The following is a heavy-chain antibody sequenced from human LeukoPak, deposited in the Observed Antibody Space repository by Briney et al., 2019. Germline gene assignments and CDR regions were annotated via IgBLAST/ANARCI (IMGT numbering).Heavy chain of an antibody. D-gene: IGHD3-3*01. CDR2: IWYDGSNK. J-gene: IGHJ6*02. V-gene: IGHV3-30*02. Sequence: GGSLRLSCAASGFTFSNYGMHWVRQAPGKGLEWVAIIWYDGSNKYYADSVKGRFTISRDNSKNTLYLQMNSLRAEDTAVYYCAKDRRITIFGVVTKYYYGMDVWGQGTTVTVSS. CDR1: GFTFSNYG. CDR3: AKDRRITIFGVVTKYYYGMDV.